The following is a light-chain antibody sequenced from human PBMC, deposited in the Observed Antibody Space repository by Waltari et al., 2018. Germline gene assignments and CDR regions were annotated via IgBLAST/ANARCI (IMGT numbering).Light chain of an antibody. CDR2: EVW. V-gene: IGLV2-14*01. J-gene: IGLJ2*01. CDR3: SSYTTSGTVV. Sequence: WYQQHPGKVPKVRIYEVWNRPSGVSNRFSGSKSGNTASLTISGLQAEDEADYYCSSYTTSGTVVFGGGTKVTVL.